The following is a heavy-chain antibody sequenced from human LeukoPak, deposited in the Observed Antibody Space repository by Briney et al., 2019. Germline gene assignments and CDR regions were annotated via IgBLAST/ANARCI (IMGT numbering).Heavy chain of an antibody. CDR3: ARRGKRLLWFGETFSFDY. D-gene: IGHD3-10*01. V-gene: IGHV4-34*01. CDR1: GGSFSGYY. CDR2: INHSGST. J-gene: IGHJ4*02. Sequence: PSETLSPTCAVYGGSFSGYYWSWIRQPPGKGLEWIGEINHSGSTNYNPSLKSRVTISVDTSKNQFSLKLSSVTAADTAVYYCARRGKRLLWFGETFSFDYWGQGTLVTVSS.